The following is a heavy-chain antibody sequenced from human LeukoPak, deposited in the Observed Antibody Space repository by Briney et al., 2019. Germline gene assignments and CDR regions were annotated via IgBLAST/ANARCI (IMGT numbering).Heavy chain of an antibody. CDR2: IYYSGST. D-gene: IGHD3-3*01. CDR3: ATGCYDFWSGYYFAAFDI. V-gene: IGHV4-59*01. Sequence: SETLSLTCTVSGGSISSYYWSWIRQPPGKGLEWIGYIYYSGSTNYNPSLKSRVTISVDTSKNQFSLKLSSVTAADTAVYSCATGCYDFWSGYYFAAFDIWGPATMVTAYS. J-gene: IGHJ3*02. CDR1: GGSISSYY.